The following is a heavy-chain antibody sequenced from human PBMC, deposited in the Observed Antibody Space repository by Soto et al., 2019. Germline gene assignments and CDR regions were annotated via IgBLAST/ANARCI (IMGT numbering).Heavy chain of an antibody. CDR2: IYYSENT. V-gene: IGHV4-39*01. CDR3: ATHCSSTSCYYTFDP. CDR1: GGSISSSSNH. D-gene: IGHD2-2*01. Sequence: SETLSLTCTVSGGSISSSSNHWGWIRQPPGKGLEWIGNIYYSENTYYNPSLKSRVTISVDTSKNHFSLRLTSVTAADTAMYYCATHCSSTSCYYTFDPWGQGTLVTVSS. J-gene: IGHJ5*02.